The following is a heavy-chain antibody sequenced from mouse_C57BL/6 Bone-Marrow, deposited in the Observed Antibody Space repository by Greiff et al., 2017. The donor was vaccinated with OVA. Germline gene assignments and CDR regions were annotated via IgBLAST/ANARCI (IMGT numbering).Heavy chain of an antibody. J-gene: IGHJ1*03. CDR1: GYTFTSYG. CDR2: IYPRSGNT. V-gene: IGHV1-81*01. D-gene: IGHD1-1*01. CDR3: ARSSHWYFDV. Sequence: VQLQQSGAELVRPGASVKLSCKASGYTFTSYGISWVKQRTGQGLEWIGEIYPRSGNTYYNEKFKGKATLTADKSSSTAYMELRSLTSEDSAVYFCARSSHWYFDVWGTGTTVTVSS.